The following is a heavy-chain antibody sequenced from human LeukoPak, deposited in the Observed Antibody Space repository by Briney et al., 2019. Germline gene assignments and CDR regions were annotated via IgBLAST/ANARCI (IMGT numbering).Heavy chain of an antibody. CDR2: IYHSGST. Sequence: SETLSLTCTVSGDFITAYYWSWIRQPPGKGLEWIGSIYHSGSTYYNPSLKSRVTISVDTSKNQFSLKLSSVTAADTAVYYCARGVARSSKFHFSYYFDYRGQGTLVTVSS. V-gene: IGHV4-38-2*02. D-gene: IGHD6-6*01. CDR1: GDFITAYY. J-gene: IGHJ4*02. CDR3: ARGVARSSKFHFSYYFDY.